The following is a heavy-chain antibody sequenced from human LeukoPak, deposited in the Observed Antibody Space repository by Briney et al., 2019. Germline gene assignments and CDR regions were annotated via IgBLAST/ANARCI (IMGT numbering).Heavy chain of an antibody. CDR3: ARDDYGGRGEFDY. CDR2: INSDGSTT. Sequence: PGGSLRLSCAASGFTFSSYWMHWVRQAPGKGLVWVSRINSDGSTTSYADSVKGRFTISRDNAKNTLYPQMNSLRAEDTAAYYCARDDYGGRGEFDYWGQGTLVTVSS. J-gene: IGHJ4*02. CDR1: GFTFSSYW. V-gene: IGHV3-74*01. D-gene: IGHD4-23*01.